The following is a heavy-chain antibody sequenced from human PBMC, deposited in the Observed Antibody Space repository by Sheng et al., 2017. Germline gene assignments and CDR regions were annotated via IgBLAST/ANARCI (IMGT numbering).Heavy chain of an antibody. D-gene: IGHD3-10*01. V-gene: IGHV4-39*07. J-gene: IGHJ4*02. Sequence: QLQLQESGPGLVKPSETLSLTCTVSGGSISSSSYYWGWIRQPPGKGLEWIGSIYYSGSTYYNPSLKSRVTISVDTSKNQFSLKLSSVTAADTAVYYCAREGMVRGVSDYWGQGTLVTVSS. CDR3: AREGMVRGVSDY. CDR2: IYYSGST. CDR1: GGSISSSSYY.